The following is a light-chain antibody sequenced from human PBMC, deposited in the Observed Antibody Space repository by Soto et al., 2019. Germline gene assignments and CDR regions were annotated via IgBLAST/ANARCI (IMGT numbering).Light chain of an antibody. Sequence: DGQMTQSPSSLSAFVGDRVTITCRASQGIAPYLAWFQQKPGKVPKLLIYATSTLRSGVPSRFSGSGSGTDFTLTINSLQPEDVGTYYCQKYNSAPLTFGGGTKVDIK. CDR2: ATS. V-gene: IGKV1-27*01. CDR3: QKYNSAPLT. J-gene: IGKJ4*01. CDR1: QGIAPY.